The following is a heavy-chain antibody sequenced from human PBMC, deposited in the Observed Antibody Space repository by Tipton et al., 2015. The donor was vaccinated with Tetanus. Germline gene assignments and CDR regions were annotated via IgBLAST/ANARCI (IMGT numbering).Heavy chain of an antibody. CDR1: GGSVSSGSYY. Sequence: TLSLTCTVSGGSVSSGSYYWSWIRQPPGKGLEWIGYIYYSGSTNYNPSLKSRVTISVDTSKNQFSLKLSSVAAADTAVYYCARVGVGRNDYWGQGTLVTVSS. J-gene: IGHJ4*02. D-gene: IGHD3-3*01. CDR3: ARVGVGRNDY. CDR2: IYYSGST. V-gene: IGHV4-61*01.